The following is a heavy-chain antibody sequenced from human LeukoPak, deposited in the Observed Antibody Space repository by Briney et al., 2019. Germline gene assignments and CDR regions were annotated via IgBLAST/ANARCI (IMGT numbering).Heavy chain of an antibody. V-gene: IGHV4-34*01. J-gene: IGHJ4*02. CDR3: ASLYGGNSPDY. Sequence: SETLSLTCAVYGGSFSGYYWSWIRQPPGKGLEWIGEINHSGSTNYNPSLKSRVTISVDTSKNQFSLKLSSVTAADTAVYYCASLYGGNSPDYWGQGTLVTVSS. CDR2: INHSGST. D-gene: IGHD4-23*01. CDR1: GGSFSGYY.